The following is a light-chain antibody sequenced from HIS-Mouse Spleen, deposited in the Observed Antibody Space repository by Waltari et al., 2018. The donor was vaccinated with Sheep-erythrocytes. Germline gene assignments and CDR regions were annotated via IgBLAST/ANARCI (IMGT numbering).Light chain of an antibody. CDR3: SSYAGSNNYV. J-gene: IGLJ1*01. Sequence: QSALTQPPSASVSPGQSVPISCTGTSSDVGAYNYVSWYQQHPGKATNLMIYEVSKRPSGVPDRFSGSKSGNTASLTVSGLQAEDEADYYCSSYAGSNNYVFGTGTKVTVL. CDR1: SSDVGAYNY. CDR2: EVS. V-gene: IGLV2-8*01.